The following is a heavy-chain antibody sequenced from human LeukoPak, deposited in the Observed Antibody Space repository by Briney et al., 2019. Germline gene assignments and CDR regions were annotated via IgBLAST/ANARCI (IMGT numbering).Heavy chain of an antibody. CDR2: IIPIFGTA. CDR3: ARDTVEPEPPTGNYYYYYGMDV. Sequence: SVKVSCKASGYTFTGYYMHWVRQAPGQGLEWMGGIIPIFGTANYAQKFQGRVTITADESTSTAYMELSSLRSEDTAVYYCARDTVEPEPPTGNYYYYYGMDVWGQGTTVTVSS. CDR1: GYTFTGYY. D-gene: IGHD1-14*01. V-gene: IGHV1-69*13. J-gene: IGHJ6*02.